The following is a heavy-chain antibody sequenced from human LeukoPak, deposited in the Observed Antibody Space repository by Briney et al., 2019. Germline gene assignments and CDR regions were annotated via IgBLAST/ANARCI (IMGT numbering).Heavy chain of an antibody. J-gene: IGHJ4*02. CDR2: IRSKPNSYTT. CDR3: TRQECSGGSGSYVDN. D-gene: IGHD2-15*01. CDR1: GFTFSVSY. Sequence: GGSLRLSCAASGFTFSVSYMHWVRQASGKGLEWVGLIRSKPNSYTTVYAASVKGRFTISRDDSKNTAYLQMNSLKAEDTAVYYCTRQECSGGSGSYVDNWAQGTLVTVSS. V-gene: IGHV3-73*01.